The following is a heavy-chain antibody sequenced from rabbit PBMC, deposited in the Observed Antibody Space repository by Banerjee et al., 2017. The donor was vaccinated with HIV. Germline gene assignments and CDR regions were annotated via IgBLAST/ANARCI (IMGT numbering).Heavy chain of an antibody. CDR1: GFSFSNRYV. CDR2: INTISGDT. CDR3: VRGSDDYDARLDV. D-gene: IGHD2-1*01. V-gene: IGHV1S45*01. Sequence: QEQLEESGGDLVKPEGSLTLTCKASGFSFSNRYVMCWVRQAPGKGLEWIACINTISGDTVYATWAKGRFTISKASWTTVTLQMTSLTAADTASYFCVRGSDDYDARLDVWGQGTLVTVS. J-gene: IGHJ3*01.